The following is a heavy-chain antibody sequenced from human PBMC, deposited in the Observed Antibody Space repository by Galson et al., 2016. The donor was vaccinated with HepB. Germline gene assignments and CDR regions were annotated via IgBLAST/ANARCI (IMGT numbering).Heavy chain of an antibody. CDR3: ARGPYRRSSFYYGMDV. V-gene: IGHV3-13*01. Sequence: SLRLSCAASGFTFRTYDMHWVRQTKTKGLEWVSAIGTAGDTYYPDSVKGRFTISRENAKNSLYLQMNSLRAGDTAVYYCARGPYRRSSFYYGMDVGGQGTTVTVSS. J-gene: IGHJ6*02. CDR2: IGTAGDT. CDR1: GFTFRTYD. D-gene: IGHD3-10*01.